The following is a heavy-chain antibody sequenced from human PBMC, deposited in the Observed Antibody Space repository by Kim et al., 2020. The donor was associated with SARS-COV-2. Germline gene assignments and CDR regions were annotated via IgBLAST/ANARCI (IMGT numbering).Heavy chain of an antibody. CDR1: GFTFSSYS. D-gene: IGHD6-13*01. CDR2: ISSSSSTI. J-gene: IGHJ3*02. V-gene: IGHV3-48*04. CDR3: ARSGGSNVVFSDAFDI. Sequence: GGSLRLSCAASGFTFSSYSMNWVRQAPGKGLEWVSYISSSSSTIYYADSVKGRFTISRDNAKNSLYLQMNSLRAEDTAVYYCARSGGSNVVFSDAFDIWGQGTMVTVSS.